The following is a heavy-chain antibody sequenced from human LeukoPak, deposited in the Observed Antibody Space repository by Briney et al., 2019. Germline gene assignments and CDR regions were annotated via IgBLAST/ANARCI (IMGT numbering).Heavy chain of an antibody. CDR3: ARGSQGYDFWSGRSAGEPLLDY. D-gene: IGHD3-3*01. J-gene: IGHJ4*02. CDR2: IYPGDSDT. Sequence: GESLKISCKGSGYSFTSYWIGWVRQMPGKGLEWMGIIYPGDSDTRYSPSFQGQVTISADKSISTAYLQWSSLKASDTAMYYCARGSQGYDFWSGRSAGEPLLDYWGQGTLVTVSS. CDR1: GYSFTSYW. V-gene: IGHV5-51*01.